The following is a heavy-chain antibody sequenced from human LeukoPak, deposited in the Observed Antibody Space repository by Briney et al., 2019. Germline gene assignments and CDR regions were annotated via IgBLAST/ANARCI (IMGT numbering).Heavy chain of an antibody. CDR2: ISGDGTTT. J-gene: IGHJ4*02. D-gene: IGHD2-21*02. Sequence: PGGSLRLSCAASGFIFSSFWMHWVRQAPGTGLVWVSRISGDGTTTTYADSVKGRFTISRDNAKNTLYLQLNSLRAEDTAVYYCARRPAYCGGDCFFSDYWGQGTLVTVSS. V-gene: IGHV3-74*01. CDR1: GFIFSSFW. CDR3: ARRPAYCGGDCFFSDY.